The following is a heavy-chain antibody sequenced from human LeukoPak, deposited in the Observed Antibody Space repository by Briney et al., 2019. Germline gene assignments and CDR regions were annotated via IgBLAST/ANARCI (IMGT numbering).Heavy chain of an antibody. J-gene: IGHJ6*02. V-gene: IGHV3-30-3*01. CDR2: ISYDGSNK. CDR3: ARDRHLEWSCMDV. CDR1: GFTFSSYA. Sequence: GGSLRLSCAASGFTFSSYAMHWVRQAPGKGLEWVAVISYDGSNKYYADSVKGRFTISRDNSKNTLYLQMNSLRAEDTAVYYCARDRHLEWSCMDVWGQGTTVTVSS. D-gene: IGHD3-3*01.